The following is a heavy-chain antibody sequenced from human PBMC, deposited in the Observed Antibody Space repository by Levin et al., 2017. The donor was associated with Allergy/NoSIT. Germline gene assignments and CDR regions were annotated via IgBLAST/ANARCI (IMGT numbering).Heavy chain of an antibody. CDR1: GFTFSDYY. J-gene: IGHJ6*03. V-gene: IGHV3-11*05. D-gene: IGHD5-18*01. CDR2: ISSSSSYT. Sequence: GESLKISCAASGFTFSDYYMSWIRQAPGKGLEWVSYISSSSSYTNYADSVKGRFTISRDNAKNSLYLQMNSLRAEDTAVYYCARDRGYSYMDVWGKGTTVTVSS. CDR3: ARDRGYSYMDV.